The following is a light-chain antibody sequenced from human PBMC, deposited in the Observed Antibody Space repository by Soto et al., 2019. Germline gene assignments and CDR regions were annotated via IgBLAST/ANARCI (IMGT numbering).Light chain of an antibody. V-gene: IGKV1-39*01. CDR1: QSISSY. CDR2: AAS. Sequence: DIQMTQSPSSLSASVGDRVTITCRASQSISSYLNWYQQKKGKAPKILINAASSLQSGVPSRFSGSGSGTEFTLTISALQPEDFVTYFCQQSYINPRTFGQGTKVDIK. CDR3: QQSYINPRT. J-gene: IGKJ1*01.